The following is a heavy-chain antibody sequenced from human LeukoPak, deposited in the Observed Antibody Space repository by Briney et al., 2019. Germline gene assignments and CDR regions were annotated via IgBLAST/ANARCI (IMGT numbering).Heavy chain of an antibody. CDR2: IYPGDTDT. J-gene: IGHJ4*02. CDR3: ARIGYCSSTSCYWILDY. CDR1: GSTFTSYW. Sequence: GEPLKISCKGSGSTFTSYWIGWARQLHGKGLEWMGIIYPGDTDTIYSPSFQGQITISADKSISTAYLQWSSLKASDTAMYYCARIGYCSSTSCYWILDYWGQGTLVTVSS. D-gene: IGHD2-2*01. V-gene: IGHV5-51*01.